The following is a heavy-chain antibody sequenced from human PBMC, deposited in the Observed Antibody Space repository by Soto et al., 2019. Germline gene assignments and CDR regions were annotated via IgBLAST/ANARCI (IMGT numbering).Heavy chain of an antibody. CDR3: ARAAVGTAWWTTNWFDP. Sequence: SETLSLTCTVSGGSISSSSYYWGWIRQPPGKGLEWIGSIYYSGSTYYNPSLKSRVTISVDTSKNQFSLKLSSVTAADTAVYYCARAAVGTAWWTTNWFDPWGQGTLVTVSS. J-gene: IGHJ5*02. CDR2: IYYSGST. D-gene: IGHD2-8*02. V-gene: IGHV4-39*07. CDR1: GGSISSSSYY.